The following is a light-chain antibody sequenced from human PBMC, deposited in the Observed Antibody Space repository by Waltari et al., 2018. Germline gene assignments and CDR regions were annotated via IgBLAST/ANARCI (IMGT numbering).Light chain of an antibody. V-gene: IGLV2-8*01. CDR2: EVT. CDR1: SSDVRAFNH. J-gene: IGLJ2*01. CDR3: SSYADNTLI. Sequence: QSALTQPPSASGSPGQSVTISCPGTSSDVRAFNHVSWDQQHPGKAPTLMIYEVTQRPSGVPVRFSGSKSGNPASLTVSGLQAEDDADYYCSSYADNTLIFGGGTKLTVL.